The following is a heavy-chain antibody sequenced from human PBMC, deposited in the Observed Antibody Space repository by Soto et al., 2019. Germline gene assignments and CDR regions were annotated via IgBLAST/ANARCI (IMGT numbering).Heavy chain of an antibody. D-gene: IGHD5-12*01. Sequence: SETLSLTCTVSGGPVSTGSYYWSWIRQPPGKGLEWIGNIYFSGSTNYNPSLESRVTISEDTSKNQFSLKLTSVTAADTAVYYCARGPGRRQWVRSPSLDLDYGRQETLVTVS. V-gene: IGHV4-61*01. CDR1: GGPVSTGSYY. CDR2: IYFSGST. CDR3: ARGPGRRQWVRSPSLDLDY. J-gene: IGHJ4*02.